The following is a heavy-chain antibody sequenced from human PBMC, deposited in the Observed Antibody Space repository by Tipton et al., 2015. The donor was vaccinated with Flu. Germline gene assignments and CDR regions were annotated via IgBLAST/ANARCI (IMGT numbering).Heavy chain of an antibody. CDR2: VSSSGRTM. CDR3: ARDGPDWNYFYYMDV. V-gene: IGHV3-11*01. J-gene: IGHJ6*03. Sequence: GSLRLSCAVSGFTLSDSYMNWIRQAPGKGLEWVSYVSSSGRTMYYADSVKGRFTMSRDTAKNSLYLQMDNLRVEDTAVYYCARDGPDWNYFYYMDVWGMVTTVTVSS. D-gene: IGHD2-21*01. CDR1: GFTLSDSY.